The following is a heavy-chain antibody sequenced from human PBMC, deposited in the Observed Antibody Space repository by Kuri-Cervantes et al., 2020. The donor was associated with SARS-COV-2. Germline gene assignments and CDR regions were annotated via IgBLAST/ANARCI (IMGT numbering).Heavy chain of an antibody. CDR3: ARGTYYDFWSGYSNAFDI. Sequence: SETLSLTCSVSGGSISSGAYSWTWIRQPPGKGLEWIGYMYHSGRSYYNPSLKSRVTISVDTSKNQFSLKLSSVTAADTAVYYCARGTYYDFWSGYSNAFDIWGQGTMVTVSS. J-gene: IGHJ3*02. CDR1: GGSISSGAYS. CDR2: MYHSGRS. V-gene: IGHV4-30-2*01. D-gene: IGHD3-3*01.